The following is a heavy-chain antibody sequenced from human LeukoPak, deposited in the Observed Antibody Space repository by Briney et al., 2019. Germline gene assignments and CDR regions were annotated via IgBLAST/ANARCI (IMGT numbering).Heavy chain of an antibody. CDR3: AKDLHYYDSSGYYFFDY. CDR1: GFTFSSYS. Sequence: RGSLRLSCAASGFTFSSYSMNWVRQAPGKGLEWVSAISGSGGSTYYADSVKGRFTISRDNSKNTLYLQMNSLRAEGTAVYYCAKDLHYYDSSGYYFFDYWGQGTLVTVSS. J-gene: IGHJ4*02. V-gene: IGHV3-23*01. CDR2: ISGSGGST. D-gene: IGHD3-22*01.